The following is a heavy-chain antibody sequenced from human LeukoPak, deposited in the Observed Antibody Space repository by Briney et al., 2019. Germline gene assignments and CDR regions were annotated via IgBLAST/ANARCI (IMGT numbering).Heavy chain of an antibody. D-gene: IGHD6-13*01. V-gene: IGHV4-39*01. J-gene: IGHJ4*02. CDR3: ARPAAGTFDY. CDR1: GGSISSSSYY. Sequence: SGTLSLTCTVSGGSISSSSYYWGWIRQPPGKGLEWIGSIYYSGSTYYNPSLKSRVTISVDTSKNQFSLKLSSVTAADTAVYYCARPAAGTFDYWGQGTLVTVSS. CDR2: IYYSGST.